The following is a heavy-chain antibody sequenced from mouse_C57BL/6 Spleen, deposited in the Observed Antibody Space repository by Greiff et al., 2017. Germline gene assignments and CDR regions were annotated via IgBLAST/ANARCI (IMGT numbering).Heavy chain of an antibody. CDR2: IWSGGST. J-gene: IGHJ4*01. CDR1: GFSLTSYG. CDR3: ARKNYATDY. Sequence: VQLQQSGPGLVQPSQSLSITCTVSGFSLTSYGVHWVRQSPGKGLAWLGVIWSGGSTDYNAAFISRLRNSKDNSESQVFIKINSLKAEDTAIYYCARKNYATDYWGQGTSVTVSS. V-gene: IGHV2-2*01.